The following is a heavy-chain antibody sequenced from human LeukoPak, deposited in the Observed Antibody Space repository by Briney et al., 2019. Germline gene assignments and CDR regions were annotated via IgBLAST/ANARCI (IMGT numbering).Heavy chain of an antibody. Sequence: GGSLRLSCAASGFTFSSYAIHWVRQAPGKGLEYVSALSSNGGSTYYANSVKGRFIISRDNSKNTLYLQMGSLRAEDTAVYYCAKYTWELPYIDYWGQGTLVTVSS. D-gene: IGHD1-26*01. V-gene: IGHV3-64*01. CDR1: GFTFSSYA. CDR2: LSSNGGST. J-gene: IGHJ4*02. CDR3: AKYTWELPYIDY.